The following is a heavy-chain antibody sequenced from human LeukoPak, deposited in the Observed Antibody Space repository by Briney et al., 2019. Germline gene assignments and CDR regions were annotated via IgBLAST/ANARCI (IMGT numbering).Heavy chain of an antibody. CDR1: GFTFRSHA. Sequence: GGSLRLSCVGSGFTFRSHAMSWVRQAPEKGLEFVSGIYENGGTTYYADSVKGRFSISRDNSKNTLYLQMDSLRGEDTAVYYCAKDFRIGYSAHFDYWGQGALVTASS. CDR3: AKDFRIGYSAHFDY. V-gene: IGHV3-23*01. CDR2: IYENGGTT. D-gene: IGHD2-21*01. J-gene: IGHJ4*02.